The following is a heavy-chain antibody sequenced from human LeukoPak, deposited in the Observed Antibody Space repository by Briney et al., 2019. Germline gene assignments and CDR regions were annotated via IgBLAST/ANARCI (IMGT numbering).Heavy chain of an antibody. V-gene: IGHV4-39*01. CDR3: AKEVVATTHSFDY. J-gene: IGHJ4*02. D-gene: IGHD5-12*01. Sequence: SETLSLTCTVSGGSISSSSYYWGWIRQPPGKGLEWIGSIYYSGSTYYNPSLKSRVTISVDTSKNQFSLKLSSVTAADTAVYYCAKEVVATTHSFDYWGQGTLVTVSS. CDR1: GGSISSSSYY. CDR2: IYYSGST.